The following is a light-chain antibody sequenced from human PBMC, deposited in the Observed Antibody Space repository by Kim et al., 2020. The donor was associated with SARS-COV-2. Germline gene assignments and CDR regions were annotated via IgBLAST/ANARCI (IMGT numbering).Light chain of an antibody. V-gene: IGKV3-20*01. J-gene: IGKJ1*01. Sequence: SNYVAWYQQKTRQAPRLLIYGASSRTTGSPDRVGGSGSGTGFTLTINRLEPEYFAVYFCQQYSSSPAPFGPGTKVDI. CDR3: QQYSSSPAP. CDR2: GAS. CDR1: SNY.